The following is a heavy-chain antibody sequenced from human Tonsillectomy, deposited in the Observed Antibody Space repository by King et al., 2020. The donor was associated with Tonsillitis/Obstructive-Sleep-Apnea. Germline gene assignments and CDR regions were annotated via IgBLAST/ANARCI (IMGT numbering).Heavy chain of an antibody. CDR2: IYYSGST. Sequence: VQLQESGPGLVKPSETLSLTCTVSGGSISSYYWSWLRQPPGKGLEWIGYIYYSGSTNYNPSLKSRVTISVDTSKNQFSLKLSSVTAADTAVYYCARVPYCSSTSCYSAFAFDIWGQGTMVTVSS. V-gene: IGHV4-59*01. CDR3: ARVPYCSSTSCYSAFAFDI. D-gene: IGHD2-2*01. J-gene: IGHJ3*02. CDR1: GGSISSYY.